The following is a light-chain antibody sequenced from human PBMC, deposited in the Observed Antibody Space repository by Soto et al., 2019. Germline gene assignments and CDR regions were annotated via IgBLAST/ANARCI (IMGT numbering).Light chain of an antibody. CDR2: GVS. V-gene: IGKV3-15*01. Sequence: EIVMTQSPCTLSVSPGDRATLSCRASQSVSVNLAWYQQKPGQAPRLLIYGVSTMATGIPARFSGSESGTEFTLTISSLQSEYFAVYYCQQYNDWPFTFGHGTKVDIK. J-gene: IGKJ3*01. CDR3: QQYNDWPFT. CDR1: QSVSVN.